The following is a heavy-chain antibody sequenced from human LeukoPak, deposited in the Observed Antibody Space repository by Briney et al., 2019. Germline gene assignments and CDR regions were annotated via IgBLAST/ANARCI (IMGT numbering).Heavy chain of an antibody. D-gene: IGHD6-13*01. CDR1: GYTFTSCG. Sequence: ASVRVSCKASGYTFTSCGISWVRQAPGQGLEWMGWISAYNGNTNYAQKLQGRVTMTTDTSTSTAYMELRSLRSDDTAVYYCARGGSSSWSGWFDPWGQGTLVTVSS. CDR2: ISAYNGNT. V-gene: IGHV1-18*01. CDR3: ARGGSSSWSGWFDP. J-gene: IGHJ5*02.